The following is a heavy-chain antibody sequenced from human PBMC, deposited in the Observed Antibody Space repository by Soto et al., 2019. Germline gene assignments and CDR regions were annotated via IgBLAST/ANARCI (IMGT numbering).Heavy chain of an antibody. CDR3: ARSIVVVTALDY. J-gene: IGHJ4*02. CDR2: INAGNGNT. D-gene: IGHD2-21*02. V-gene: IGHV1-3*05. Sequence: QAQLVQSGAEEKKPGASVKVSCKASGYTFTSYAMHWVRQAPGQRLEWMGWINAGNGNTKYSQKFQGRVTSTGDTSASTADMELSSLRSEDTAVYYCARSIVVVTALDYWGQGTLVTVSS. CDR1: GYTFTSYA.